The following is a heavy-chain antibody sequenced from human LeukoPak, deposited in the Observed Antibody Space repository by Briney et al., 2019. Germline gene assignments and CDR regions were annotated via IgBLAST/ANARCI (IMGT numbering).Heavy chain of an antibody. D-gene: IGHD1-14*01. CDR1: NFTFSSYT. CDR2: ISSSGSNI. J-gene: IGHJ4*02. Sequence: GGSLRLSCVGSNFTFSSYTLNWVRQAPGKGLEWLSSISSSGSNIYYADSVKGRFTIFRDNAKTSLFLQMNSLRAEDSAVYYCARDRPGNYFDYWGQGNLVTVSS. V-gene: IGHV3-21*01. CDR3: ARDRPGNYFDY.